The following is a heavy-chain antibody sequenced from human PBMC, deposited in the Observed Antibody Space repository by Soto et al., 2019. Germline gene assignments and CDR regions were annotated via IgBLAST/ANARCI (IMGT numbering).Heavy chain of an antibody. Sequence: WGSLGVSCASSVFTFSRYSMNWVRQAPGKGLEWVSSISSTTNYIYYADSMKGRFTVSRDNAKNSVYLDMNSLSAEDTAVYYCARESEDLTSNFDYWGQGTMVTVSS. CDR1: VFTFSRYS. J-gene: IGHJ4*02. CDR3: ARESEDLTSNFDY. CDR2: ISSTTNYI. V-gene: IGHV3-21*01.